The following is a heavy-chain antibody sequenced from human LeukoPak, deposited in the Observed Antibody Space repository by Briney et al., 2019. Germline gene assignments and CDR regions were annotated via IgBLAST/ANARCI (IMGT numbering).Heavy chain of an antibody. CDR1: GGSVSSSSYY. D-gene: IGHD6-19*01. Sequence: SETLSLTCTVSGGSVSSSSYYWGWVRHLPGKGPEWIGSVYRSGSTYYNPSLKSRVTISVDTSKNQFTLNLTSVTAADTAVYHCARRGTSGWAYYFDFWGPGSLLTVSS. CDR2: VYRSGST. CDR3: ARRGTSGWAYYFDF. J-gene: IGHJ4*02. V-gene: IGHV4-39*01.